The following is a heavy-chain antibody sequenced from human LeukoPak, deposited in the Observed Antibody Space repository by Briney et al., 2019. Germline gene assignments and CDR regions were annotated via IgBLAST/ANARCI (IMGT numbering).Heavy chain of an antibody. CDR1: GYSFTNYW. CDR2: IYPGDSDT. J-gene: IGHJ4*02. D-gene: IGHD3-3*01. CDR3: ALRGYQYNYFDY. Sequence: GESLKISCKGSGYSFTNYWIGWVRLEPGKGLEWMGFIYPGDSDTRYSPSFQGQVTISADKSISTAYLQWSSLKASDTAMYFCALRGYQYNYFDYWGQGTLVTVSS. V-gene: IGHV5-51*01.